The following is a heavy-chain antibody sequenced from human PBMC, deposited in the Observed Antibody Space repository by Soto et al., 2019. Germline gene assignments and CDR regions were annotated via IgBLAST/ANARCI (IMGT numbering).Heavy chain of an antibody. CDR1: GFTFSDSA. Sequence: VQLVESGGGVVQPGRSLRLSCAASGFTFSDSAMHWVRRAPGKGLEWVAVVSHDGRNTHYADSVKGRFTISRDSSKNTVSLEMTSLRAEATAVYYCAKGVRQWLVTSDFNYWGQGALVTVSS. CDR3: AKGVRQWLVTSDFNY. J-gene: IGHJ4*02. D-gene: IGHD6-19*01. CDR2: VSHDGRNT. V-gene: IGHV3-30*18.